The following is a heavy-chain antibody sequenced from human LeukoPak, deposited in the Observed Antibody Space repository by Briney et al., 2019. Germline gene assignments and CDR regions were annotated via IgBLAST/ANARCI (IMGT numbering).Heavy chain of an antibody. CDR3: ARDRWELRVFDY. CDR2: INPNSGGS. D-gene: IGHD1-7*01. V-gene: IGHV1-2*02. CDR1: GYTFTAYY. J-gene: IGHJ4*02. Sequence: ASVKVSCKASGYTFTAYYVHWVRQAPGQGLEWMGWINPNSGGSNYAQKFRGRVTMTRDTSISTAYMELSSLTSDDAAVYYCARDRWELRVFDYWGQGTLVTVSS.